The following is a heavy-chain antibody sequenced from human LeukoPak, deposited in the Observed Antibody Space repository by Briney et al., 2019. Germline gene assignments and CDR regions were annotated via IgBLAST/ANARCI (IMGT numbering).Heavy chain of an antibody. CDR3: ASFADYGPHAFDT. D-gene: IGHD4-17*01. Sequence: PGGSLRLSCAASGFTFSSYAMHWVRQAPGKGLEWVAVISYDGSNKYYADSVKGRFTISRDNSKNTLYLQMNSLRAEDTAVYYCASFADYGPHAFDTWGQGTMVTVSS. CDR1: GFTFSSYA. V-gene: IGHV3-30-3*01. J-gene: IGHJ3*02. CDR2: ISYDGSNK.